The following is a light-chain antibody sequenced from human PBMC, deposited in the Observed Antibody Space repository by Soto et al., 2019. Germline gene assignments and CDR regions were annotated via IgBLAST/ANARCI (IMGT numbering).Light chain of an antibody. CDR2: GAS. CDR3: QQYYNWPRT. CDR1: QSISST. Sequence: EIVMTQSPATLSVSPGETATLSCRASQSISSTLAWYQQKPGQAPRLLIYGASTRATGIPARFSGSGSGTEFTLTISRLQSEDFAVYYCQQYYNWPRTFGQGPKVEIK. V-gene: IGKV3-15*01. J-gene: IGKJ1*01.